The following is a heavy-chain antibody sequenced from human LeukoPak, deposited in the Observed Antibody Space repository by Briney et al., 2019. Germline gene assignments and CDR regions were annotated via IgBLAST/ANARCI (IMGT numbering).Heavy chain of an antibody. CDR3: AAYSGYGSYFDY. CDR2: ISGSGGST. Sequence: PGGSLRLTCAASGFTFSSYAMSWVRQAPGKGLEWFSAISGSGGSTYYADSVKGRFTISRDNSKNTLYLQMNSLRAEDTAVYYCAAYSGYGSYFDYWGQGTLVTVSS. J-gene: IGHJ4*02. CDR1: GFTFSSYA. D-gene: IGHD5-12*01. V-gene: IGHV3-23*01.